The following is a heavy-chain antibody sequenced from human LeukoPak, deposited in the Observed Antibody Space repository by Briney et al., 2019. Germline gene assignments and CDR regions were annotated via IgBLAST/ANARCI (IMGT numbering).Heavy chain of an antibody. D-gene: IGHD1-26*01. Sequence: PSETLSLTCTVSGGSISSSSYYWGWIRQPPGKGLEWIGSIYYSGSTYYNPSLKSRVTISVDTSKNQFSLKLSSVTAADTAVYYCAREGSGSYYRRWFDPWGQGTLVTVSS. J-gene: IGHJ5*02. CDR2: IYYSGST. CDR3: AREGSGSYYRRWFDP. V-gene: IGHV4-39*07. CDR1: GGSISSSSYY.